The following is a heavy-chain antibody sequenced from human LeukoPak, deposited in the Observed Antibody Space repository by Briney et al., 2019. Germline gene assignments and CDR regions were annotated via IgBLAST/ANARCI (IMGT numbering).Heavy chain of an antibody. CDR1: GFTFSSYG. CDR2: ISYDGSNK. CDR3: AKDGGYDYHASFDY. D-gene: IGHD5-12*01. V-gene: IGHV3-30*18. Sequence: GGSLRLSCAASGFTFSSYGMHWVRQAPGKGLEWVAVISYDGSNKYYADSVKGRFTISRDNSKNTLYLQMNSLRAEDTAVYYCAKDGGYDYHASFDYWGQGTLVTVSS. J-gene: IGHJ4*02.